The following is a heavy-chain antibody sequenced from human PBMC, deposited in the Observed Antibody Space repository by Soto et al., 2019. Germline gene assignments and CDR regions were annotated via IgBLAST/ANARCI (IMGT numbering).Heavy chain of an antibody. D-gene: IGHD6-13*01. J-gene: IGHJ4*02. CDR2: IYPGDSDT. CDR1: GYRFTSYW. Sequence: GESLKISCKGSGYRFTSYWIGWVRQMPGKGLEWMGIIYPGDSDTRYSPSFQGQVTISADKSISTAYLQWSSLKASDTAMYYCASSNKIIAAAIDSWGQGTLVTVSS. V-gene: IGHV5-51*01. CDR3: ASSNKIIAAAIDS.